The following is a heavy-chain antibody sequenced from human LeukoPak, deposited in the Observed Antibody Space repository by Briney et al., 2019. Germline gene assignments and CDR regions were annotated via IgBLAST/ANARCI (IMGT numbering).Heavy chain of an antibody. CDR3: VRDLDWGAFDV. J-gene: IGHJ3*01. Sequence: GGTLRLSCAASEFRFSAHGMNWVRQAPGKGLEWISGISPSGDITYYADSVMGRFSISRDNWQSTVSLQMNSLRAEDTALYYCVRDLDWGAFDVWGQGTMVTVSS. V-gene: IGHV3-23*01. CDR2: ISPSGDIT. D-gene: IGHD3/OR15-3a*01. CDR1: EFRFSAHG.